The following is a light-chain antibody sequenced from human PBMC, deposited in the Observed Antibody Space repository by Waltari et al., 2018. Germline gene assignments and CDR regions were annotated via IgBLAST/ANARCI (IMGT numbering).Light chain of an antibody. J-gene: IGKJ5*01. CDR2: FAS. V-gene: IGKV1-9*01. CDR1: QGISTS. Sequence: DIQLTQSPSFLSASVGAPGTITCRACQGISTSLAWYQQKPGKAPKLPIYFASSLQGGVPPRFSGSGSGTEFTLTIRSLQPEDFATYYCQQLNNYPVTFGQGTRLDIK. CDR3: QQLNNYPVT.